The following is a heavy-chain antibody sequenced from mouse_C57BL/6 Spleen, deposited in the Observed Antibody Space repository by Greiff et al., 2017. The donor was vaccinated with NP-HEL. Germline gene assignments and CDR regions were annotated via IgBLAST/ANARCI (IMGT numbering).Heavy chain of an antibody. CDR1: GYTFTSYD. D-gene: IGHD3-2*02. CDR3: ASQTAQATSFAY. CDR2: IYPRAGST. V-gene: IGHV1-85*01. J-gene: IGHJ3*01. Sequence: VQLQQSGPELVKPGASVKLSCKASGYTFTSYDINWVKQRPGQGLEWIGWIYPRAGSTKYNEKFKGKATMTVDTSSSTAYMELQSLTSEDSAVYFCASQTAQATSFAYWGQGTLVTVSA.